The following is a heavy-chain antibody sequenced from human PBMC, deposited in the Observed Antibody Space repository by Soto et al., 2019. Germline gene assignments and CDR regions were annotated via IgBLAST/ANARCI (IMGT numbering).Heavy chain of an antibody. CDR1: GGFVTSGSYY. CDR2: MSHSGGT. J-gene: IGHJ3*02. CDR3: APVERGTATTVVDAFDI. Sequence: QVQLQQWGAGLLKPSETLSLTCAVYGGFVTSGSYYWSWIRQPPGKGLEWIGEMSHSGGTHFNPSLQSRVTISVDTSKNQFTLKMSSGNAADTALYYCAPVERGTATTVVDAFDIWGPGTMVTVSS. V-gene: IGHV4-34*01. D-gene: IGHD1-1*01.